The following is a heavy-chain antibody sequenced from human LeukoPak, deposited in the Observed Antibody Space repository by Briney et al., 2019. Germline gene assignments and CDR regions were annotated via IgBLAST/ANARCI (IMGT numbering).Heavy chain of an antibody. J-gene: IGHJ4*02. CDR2: IKQDGSEK. V-gene: IGHV3-7*01. CDR1: GFTFSSYW. D-gene: IGHD5-18*01. Sequence: GGSLRLSCAASGFTFSSYWMSWVRQAPGKGPEWVANIKQDGSEKYYVDSVKGRFTISRDNAKNSLYLQMNSLRAEDTAVYYCARGYSYGMVDYWGQGTLVTVSS. CDR3: ARGYSYGMVDY.